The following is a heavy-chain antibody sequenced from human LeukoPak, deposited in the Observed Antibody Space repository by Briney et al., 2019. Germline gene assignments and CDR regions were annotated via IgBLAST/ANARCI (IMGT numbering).Heavy chain of an antibody. Sequence: GGTLRLSCAVSGFTFSSYSMNWGRQAPGKGLEGGSSISRSSSYIYYADSAKERFTISRDNAKNRLYLQTTSLRAEDTAVYYCARDRGSIAARREIDYWGPGTPVTVSS. J-gene: IGHJ4*02. D-gene: IGHD6-6*01. V-gene: IGHV3-21*01. CDR3: ARDRGSIAARREIDY. CDR1: GFTFSSYS. CDR2: ISRSSSYI.